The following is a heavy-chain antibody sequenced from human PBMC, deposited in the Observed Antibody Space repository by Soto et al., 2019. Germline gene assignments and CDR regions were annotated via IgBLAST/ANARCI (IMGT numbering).Heavy chain of an antibody. CDR3: ARSRLDDVYYFAY. CDR1: GGCISTYS. Sequence: PSETLSLTCTVGGGCISTYSWSWIRQPPGKGLEWIGYVYYSGSTDYNPSLKSRVTISVDTSKNQFSLKLISVTAADTAVYYCARSRLDDVYYFAYWAREPWSPSPQ. CDR2: VYYSGST. V-gene: IGHV4-59*01. D-gene: IGHD3-16*01. J-gene: IGHJ4*02.